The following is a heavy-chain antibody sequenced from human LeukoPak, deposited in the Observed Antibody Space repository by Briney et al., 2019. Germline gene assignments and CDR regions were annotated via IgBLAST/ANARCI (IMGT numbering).Heavy chain of an antibody. D-gene: IGHD3-22*01. CDR1: GGSINSRSDY. J-gene: IGHJ4*02. Sequence: SETLSLTCTVSGGSINSRSDYWGWIRQPPGKGLEWIGNVYYSGDTYYNTSLQSRVTISVDTSKSQFSLTLNSVTAADTAVYYCAREDSVVSFDYWGQGTLVTVSS. CDR2: VYYSGDT. V-gene: IGHV4-39*02. CDR3: AREDSVVSFDY.